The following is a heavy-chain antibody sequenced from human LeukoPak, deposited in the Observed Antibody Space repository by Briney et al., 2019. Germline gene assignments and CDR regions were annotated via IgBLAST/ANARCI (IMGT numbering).Heavy chain of an antibody. V-gene: IGHV4-34*01. CDR3: ARDSYDILTGIDAFDI. CDR1: GGSFSGYY. Sequence: PSETLSLTCAVYGGSFSGYYWSWIRQPPGKGLEWIGEINHSGSINYNPSLKSRVTISVDTSKNQFSLKLSSVTAADTAVYYCARDSYDILTGIDAFDIWGQGTMVTVSS. J-gene: IGHJ3*02. D-gene: IGHD3-9*01. CDR2: INHSGSI.